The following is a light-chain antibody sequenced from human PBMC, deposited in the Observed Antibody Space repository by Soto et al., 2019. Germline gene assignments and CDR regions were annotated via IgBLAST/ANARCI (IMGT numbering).Light chain of an antibody. V-gene: IGKV3-15*01. CDR2: SAS. Sequence: EIMVTESPATLSWSHGERATLSCGASQSVSSNLAWYQQKPGQAPRLLIYSASTRATGIPARFSGSGSGTEFTLTISSLQSEDFAIYYCQQYHDWPRTFGQGTKVDIK. CDR1: QSVSSN. CDR3: QQYHDWPRT. J-gene: IGKJ1*01.